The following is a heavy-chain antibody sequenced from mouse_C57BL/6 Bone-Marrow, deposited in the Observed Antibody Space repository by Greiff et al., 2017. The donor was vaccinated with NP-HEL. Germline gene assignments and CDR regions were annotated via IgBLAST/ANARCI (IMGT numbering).Heavy chain of an antibody. V-gene: IGHV14-4*01. D-gene: IGHD1-1*01. J-gene: IGHJ1*03. CDR1: GFNIKDDY. CDR2: IDPENGDT. CDR3: TTPITTVVEGYFDV. Sequence: EVQRVESGAELVRPGASVKLSCTASGFNIKDDYMHWVKQRPEQGLEWIGWIDPENGDTEYASKFQGKATITADTSSNTAYLQLSSLTSEDTAVYYGTTPITTVVEGYFDVWAQGPRSPSPQ.